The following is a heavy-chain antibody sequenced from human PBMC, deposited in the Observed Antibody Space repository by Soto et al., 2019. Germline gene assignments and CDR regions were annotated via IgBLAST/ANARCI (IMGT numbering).Heavy chain of an antibody. CDR2: TYYRSKWYN. D-gene: IGHD3-3*01. CDR1: GESVSSNSAA. J-gene: IGHJ6*02. CDR3: ARLGYDFWSAPNRDYGMDV. Sequence: PSQTLSLTCAISGESVSSNSAAWNWIRQSPSRDLEWLGRTYYRSKWYNDYAVSVKSRITINPDTSKNQFSLQLNSVTPEDTAVYYCARLGYDFWSAPNRDYGMDVWGQGTTVTVSS. V-gene: IGHV6-1*01.